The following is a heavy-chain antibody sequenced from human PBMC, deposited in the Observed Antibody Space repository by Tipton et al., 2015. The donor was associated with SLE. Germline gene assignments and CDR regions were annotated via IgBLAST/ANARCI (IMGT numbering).Heavy chain of an antibody. V-gene: IGHV4-59*08. D-gene: IGHD5-24*01. CDR3: ARHGRADGYNRFFEY. CDR2: IYFTGST. Sequence: TLSLTCAVYGGSLSGYYWSWIRQPPGKGLEWIGYIYFTGSTDSNPSLKSRVTISVDTSRNQFSLKLNSVTAADTAVYYCARHGRADGYNRFFEYWGQGTLVTVSS. CDR1: GGSLSGYY. J-gene: IGHJ4*02.